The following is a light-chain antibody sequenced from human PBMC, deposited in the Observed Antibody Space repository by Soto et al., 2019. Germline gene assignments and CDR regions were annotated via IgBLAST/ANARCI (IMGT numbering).Light chain of an antibody. CDR3: SSYTSSSNYV. CDR1: SSDVGSYTY. Sequence: QSALTQPASVSGSPGQSITISCTGTSSDVGSYTYVSWYQQHPGKAPKLMIYDVSNRHSGVSNRFSGSKSGNTASLTISGLQAEDEADYYCSSYTSSSNYVFGTGTKVTVL. CDR2: DVS. V-gene: IGLV2-14*01. J-gene: IGLJ1*01.